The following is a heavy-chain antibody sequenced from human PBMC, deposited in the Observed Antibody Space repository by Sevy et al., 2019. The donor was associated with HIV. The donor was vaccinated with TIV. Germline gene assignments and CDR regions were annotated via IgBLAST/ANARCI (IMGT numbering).Heavy chain of an antibody. CDR1: GFTFSNYW. J-gene: IGHJ4*02. D-gene: IGHD2-15*01. Sequence: GGSLRLSCEVSGFTFSNYWMTWVRQAPGKGLEWEANIKEDGSDKYYGDSVKGRFSLSRDNAKNSLYLQMDSLRAEDTAVYYCVRDGLASATDFDYWGQGTLVTVSS. V-gene: IGHV3-7*01. CDR2: IKEDGSDK. CDR3: VRDGLASATDFDY.